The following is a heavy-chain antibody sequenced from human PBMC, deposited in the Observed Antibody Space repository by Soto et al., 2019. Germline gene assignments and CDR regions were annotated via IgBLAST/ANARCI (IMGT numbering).Heavy chain of an antibody. V-gene: IGHV3-23*01. CDR1: GFTFSNYA. J-gene: IGHJ3*02. CDR2: TGSSGATT. CDR3: GKDPNGDYIGAFDI. Sequence: PGGSLRLSCAASGFTFSNYAMSWVRQAPGKGLEWVSGTGSSGATTHLADSVRGRFTISRDNSKNTLYLQMNSLRVEDTAVYYCGKDPNGDYIGAFDIWGQGTMVTVS. D-gene: IGHD4-17*01.